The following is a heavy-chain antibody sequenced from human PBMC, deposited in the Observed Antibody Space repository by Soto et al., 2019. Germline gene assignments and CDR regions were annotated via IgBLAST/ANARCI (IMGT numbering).Heavy chain of an antibody. V-gene: IGHV3-23*01. CDR3: ATLGGLYSDYLNSNFQS. CDR2: ISGSGGST. D-gene: IGHD4-17*01. CDR1: GFTFTTYA. Sequence: GGSLRLSCAASGFTFTTYAMTWVRQTTGRGLECVAVISGSGGSTHYADSVKGRFTISRDNSKSTLYMEMNSVRADDTAVYYCATLGGLYSDYLNSNFQSWGQGTLVTVSS. J-gene: IGHJ4*02.